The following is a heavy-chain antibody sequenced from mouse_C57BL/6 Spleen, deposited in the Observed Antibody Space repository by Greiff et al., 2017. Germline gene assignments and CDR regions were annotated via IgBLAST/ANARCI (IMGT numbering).Heavy chain of an antibody. J-gene: IGHJ4*01. CDR2: ISSGSSTI. D-gene: IGHD1-1*01. V-gene: IGHV5-17*01. CDR3: ARPENYGSSYLYAMDY. CDR1: GFTFSDYG. Sequence: EVQLVESGGGLVKPGGSLKLSCAASGFTFSDYGMHWVRQAPEKGLEWVAYISSGSSTIYYADTVKGRFTISRDNAKNTLFLQMTSLRSEDTAMYYCARPENYGSSYLYAMDYWGQGTSVTVSS.